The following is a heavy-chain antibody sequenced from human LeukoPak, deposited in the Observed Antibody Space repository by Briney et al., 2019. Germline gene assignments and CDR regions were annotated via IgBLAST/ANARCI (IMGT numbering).Heavy chain of an antibody. D-gene: IGHD3-10*01. CDR1: GFTFSTYW. CDR2: INSDGSSA. J-gene: IGHJ5*02. V-gene: IGHV3-74*01. CDR3: ASHRVVRGVFDP. Sequence: GGSLRLSCAASGFTFSTYWMHWVRQAPGKGLLWVSRINSDGSSATYADSMKGRFNISRDNAKNTLYLQMNSLRAEDTAVYYCASHRVVRGVFDPWGQGTLVTVSS.